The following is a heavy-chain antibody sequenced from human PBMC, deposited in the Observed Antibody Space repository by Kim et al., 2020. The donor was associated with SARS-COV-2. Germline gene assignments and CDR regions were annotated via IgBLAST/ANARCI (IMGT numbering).Heavy chain of an antibody. J-gene: IGHJ4*01. D-gene: IGHD6-19*01. Sequence: GGSLRLSCAASGFTFSSYGMHWVRQAPGKGLEWVAVISYDGSNKYYADSVKGRFTISRDNSKNTLYLQMNSLRAEDTAVYYCAKDSGPLQWLAYFDYWG. V-gene: IGHV3-30*18. CDR2: ISYDGSNK. CDR3: AKDSGPLQWLAYFDY. CDR1: GFTFSSYG.